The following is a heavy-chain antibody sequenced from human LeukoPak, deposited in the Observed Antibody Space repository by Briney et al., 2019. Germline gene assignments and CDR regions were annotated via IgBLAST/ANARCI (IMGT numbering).Heavy chain of an antibody. CDR1: GFTFSSYG. Sequence: GGSLRLSCAASGFTFSSYGMHWVRQGPGKGLEWVGVISYDVSNKYYADSVKGRVTISRDNSKRTLYLQMNSLRAEDTGVYCCAKELRGLTMVRGVHAFDIWGQGTMVTVSS. CDR3: AKELRGLTMVRGVHAFDI. CDR2: ISYDVSNK. J-gene: IGHJ3*02. V-gene: IGHV3-30*18. D-gene: IGHD3-10*01.